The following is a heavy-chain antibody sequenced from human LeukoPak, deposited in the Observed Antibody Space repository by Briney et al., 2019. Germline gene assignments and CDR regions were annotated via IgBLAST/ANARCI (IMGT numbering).Heavy chain of an antibody. CDR3: ARASKRVDYYYYGMDV. D-gene: IGHD2-15*01. CDR2: INHSGST. J-gene: IGHJ6*02. V-gene: IGHV4-34*01. CDR1: GGSFSGYY. Sequence: SETLSLTCTVYGGSFSGYYWSWIRQPPGKGLEWIGEINHSGSTNYNPSLKSRVAMSVDTSKNQFSLKLSSVTAADTSVYYCARASKRVDYYYYGMDVWGQGTTVTVSS.